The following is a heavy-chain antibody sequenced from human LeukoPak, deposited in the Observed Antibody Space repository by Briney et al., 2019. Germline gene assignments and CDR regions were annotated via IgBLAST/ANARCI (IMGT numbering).Heavy chain of an antibody. V-gene: IGHV3-48*02. CDR1: GFTFSIHG. CDR2: IINSGGTV. CDR3: ARVGRGVYGMDV. D-gene: IGHD3-10*01. J-gene: IGHJ6*02. Sequence: GGSLRLSCAASGFTFSIHGMNWVRQAPGKGLEWVSYIINSGGTVYYTDYVQGRFTIFRDNARNSLFLQMNSLRDEDTAVYYCARVGRGVYGMDVWGQGTTVTVSS.